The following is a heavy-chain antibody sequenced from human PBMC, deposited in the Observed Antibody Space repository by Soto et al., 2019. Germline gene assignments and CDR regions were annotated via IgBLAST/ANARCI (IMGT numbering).Heavy chain of an antibody. D-gene: IGHD3-16*01. CDR2: ISSSSSYI. Sequence: EVQLVESGGGLVKPGGSLRLSCAASGFTFSGYSMNWVRQAPGKGLEWVSSISSSSSYIYYADSLKGRFTVSRDNAKNSLYLQMNSLRAEDTAVYYCARAFNSYYYMDVWVKGTTVTVSS. V-gene: IGHV3-21*01. J-gene: IGHJ6*03. CDR1: GFTFSGYS. CDR3: ARAFNSYYYMDV.